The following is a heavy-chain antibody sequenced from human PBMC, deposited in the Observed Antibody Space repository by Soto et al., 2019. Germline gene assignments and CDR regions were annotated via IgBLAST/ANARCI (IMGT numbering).Heavy chain of an antibody. J-gene: IGHJ6*02. CDR3: AAHRSGDRPYYYYYGMDV. D-gene: IGHD1-26*01. CDR2: ISYDGSNK. Sequence: GGSLRLSCAASGFTFSSYAMHWVRQAPGKGLEWVAVISYDGSNKYYADSVKGRFTISRDNSKNTLYLQMNSLRAEDTAVYYCAAHRSGDRPYYYYYGMDVWGQGTTVTVSS. CDR1: GFTFSSYA. V-gene: IGHV3-30-3*01.